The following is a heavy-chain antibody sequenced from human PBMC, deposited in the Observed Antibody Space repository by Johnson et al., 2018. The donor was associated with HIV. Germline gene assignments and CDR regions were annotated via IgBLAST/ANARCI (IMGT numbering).Heavy chain of an antibody. D-gene: IGHD3-10*01. V-gene: IGHV3-30*04. Sequence: QVQLVESGGGVVQPRRSLRLSCVASGLSFNSYVMHWVRQAPGKGLQWVAVISYDGTKIPYTDSVKGRFTISRDNSKNTFYLQMNSLTAEDTAVYFCARGGPLTMVQDALYTWGQGTMVIVSA. CDR3: ARGGPLTMVQDALYT. J-gene: IGHJ3*02. CDR2: ISYDGTKI. CDR1: GLSFNSYV.